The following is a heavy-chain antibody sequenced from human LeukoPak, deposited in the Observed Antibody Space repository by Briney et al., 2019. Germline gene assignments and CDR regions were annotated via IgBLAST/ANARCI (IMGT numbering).Heavy chain of an antibody. CDR3: ARDISSSGWYWFDY. CDR2: INTNTGNP. D-gene: IGHD6-19*01. V-gene: IGHV7-4-1*02. Sequence: ASVKVSCKASGYTFTSYAINWVRQAPGQGLEWMGWINTNTGNPTYAQGFTGRFVFSLDTSVSTAYLQISSLKAEDTAVYYCARDISSSGWYWFDYWGQGTLVTVSS. J-gene: IGHJ4*02. CDR1: GYTFTSYA.